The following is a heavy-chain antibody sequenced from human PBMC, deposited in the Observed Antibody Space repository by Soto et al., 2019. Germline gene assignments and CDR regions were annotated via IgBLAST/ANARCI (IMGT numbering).Heavy chain of an antibody. D-gene: IGHD3-22*01. Sequence: ASVKVSCKVSGYTLTELSMHWVRQAPGKGLEWMGGFDPEDGETIYAQKFQGRVTMTEDTSTDTAYMELSSLRSEDTAVYYCATDLGGASSGYRTPFDIWGQGTMVTVSS. V-gene: IGHV1-24*01. CDR2: FDPEDGET. CDR3: ATDLGGASSGYRTPFDI. J-gene: IGHJ3*02. CDR1: GYTLTELS.